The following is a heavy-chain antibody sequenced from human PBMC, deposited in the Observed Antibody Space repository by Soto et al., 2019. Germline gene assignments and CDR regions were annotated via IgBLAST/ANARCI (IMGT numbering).Heavy chain of an antibody. V-gene: IGHV1-8*01. CDR2: MNPGSGNT. CDR1: GYSFTNND. J-gene: IGHJ5*02. Sequence: QVQLVQSGAEVREPGASVKVSCKASGYSFTNNDVSWVRQATGQGLEWMGWMNPGSGNTGYAQKFQGRVTMTREISIATAYMELSGLTSDDTAIYYCARMATFGSLNWFDPWGQGTLVSVSS. D-gene: IGHD3-16*01. CDR3: ARMATFGSLNWFDP.